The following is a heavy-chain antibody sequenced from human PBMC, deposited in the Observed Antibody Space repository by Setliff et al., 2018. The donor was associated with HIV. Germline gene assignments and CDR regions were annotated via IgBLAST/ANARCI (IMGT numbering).Heavy chain of an antibody. CDR2: INADSSST. D-gene: IGHD1-26*01. CDR3: ARDRGYTIVGAAEGDH. V-gene: IGHV3-74*01. CDR1: GLTFKNYW. Sequence: GESLKISCAAPGLTFKNYWIHWVRQAPGKGLVWVSRINADSSSTTYADSVKGRFTISRDNAKNTVYLQMNSLRAEDTAVYYCARDRGYTIVGAAEGDHWGQGSLVTVSS. J-gene: IGHJ4*02.